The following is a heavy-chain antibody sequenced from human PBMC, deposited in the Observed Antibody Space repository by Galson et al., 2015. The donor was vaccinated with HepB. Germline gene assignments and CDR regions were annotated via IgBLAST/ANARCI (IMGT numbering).Heavy chain of an antibody. V-gene: IGHV3-7*01. J-gene: IGHJ4*02. CDR1: GFTLSRYW. CDR3: ARTGTYYYGSGSDY. CDR2: IKQDGSEK. Sequence: SLRLSCAASGFTLSRYWMSWVRQAPGKGLEWVANIKQDGSEKYYVDSVKGRFTISRDNAKNTLYLQMNSLRVEDTAVYYCARTGTYYYGSGSDYWGQGTLVTVSS. D-gene: IGHD3-10*01.